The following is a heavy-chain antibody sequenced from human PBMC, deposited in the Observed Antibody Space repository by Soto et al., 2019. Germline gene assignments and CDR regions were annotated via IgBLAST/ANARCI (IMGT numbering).Heavy chain of an antibody. CDR3: AKVLGHGGRGAFDI. V-gene: IGHV3-30*18. D-gene: IGHD7-27*01. CDR1: GFTFRSYG. Sequence: QVQLVECGGGVVQPGRSLRLSCAASGFTFRSYGMHCVRQAPGKGLEGVAVISYDGSNKYYADSVKGRFTISRDNSKNTLYLQMNSLRAEDTAVYYCAKVLGHGGRGAFDIWGQGKMVTVSS. J-gene: IGHJ3*02. CDR2: ISYDGSNK.